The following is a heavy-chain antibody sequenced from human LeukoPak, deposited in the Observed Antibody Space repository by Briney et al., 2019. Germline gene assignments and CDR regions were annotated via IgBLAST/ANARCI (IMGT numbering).Heavy chain of an antibody. Sequence: PGGSLRLSCAASGFTFSSYAMHWVRQAPGKGLEWGAVISYDGSNKYYADSVKGRFTISRDNSKNTLYLQMNSLRAEDTAVYYCARASSRDGYNFVYWGQGTLVTVSS. CDR3: ARASSRDGYNFVY. J-gene: IGHJ4*02. CDR1: GFTFSSYA. V-gene: IGHV3-30*04. D-gene: IGHD5-24*01. CDR2: ISYDGSNK.